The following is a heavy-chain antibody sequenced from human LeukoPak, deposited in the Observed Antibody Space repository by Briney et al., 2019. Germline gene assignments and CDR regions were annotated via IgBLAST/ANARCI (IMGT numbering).Heavy chain of an antibody. D-gene: IGHD2-15*01. CDR2: ISWRSSDI. CDR3: ARDSTLYCNDGSCHWGFDL. CDR1: GFTLSSYN. V-gene: IGHV3-21*01. Sequence: PGGSLRLSCVASGFTLSSYNMKWVRQAPGKRLEWVSSISWRSSDIEYADSVKGRFTISRDIDKKSLYLQMNSLRAEDTAVYYCARDSTLYCNDGSCHWGFDLWGQGTVVTVSS. J-gene: IGHJ3*01.